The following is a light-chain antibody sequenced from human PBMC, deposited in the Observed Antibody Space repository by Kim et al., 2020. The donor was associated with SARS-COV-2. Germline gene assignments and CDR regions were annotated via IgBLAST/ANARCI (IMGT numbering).Light chain of an antibody. J-gene: IGKJ2*01. CDR2: GAS. CDR3: QQYNNWLYT. CDR1: QSVSSN. Sequence: SGSPGERATLSCRASQSVSSNLAWYQQKPGQAPRLLSYGASTRATGMPARFSGSVSGTEVTLTISSLQSEDFAVYYCQQYNNWLYTFGQGTKLEI. V-gene: IGKV3-15*01.